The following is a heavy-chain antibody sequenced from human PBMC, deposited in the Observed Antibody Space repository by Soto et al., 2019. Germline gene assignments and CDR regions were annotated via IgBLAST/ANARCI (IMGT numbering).Heavy chain of an antibody. D-gene: IGHD3-10*01. CDR2: VTGGGHTT. Sequence: GGSLRLSCAASGFTFSRYAMSWVRQAPGKGLEWVSTVTGGGHTTYNADSVNGRFAISRDNSKNTLYLQMNNLRAEDTAIYYCASSSGDLDVYGLDIWGPGTTVTVSS. J-gene: IGHJ6*02. V-gene: IGHV3-23*01. CDR3: ASSSGDLDVYGLDI. CDR1: GFTFSRYA.